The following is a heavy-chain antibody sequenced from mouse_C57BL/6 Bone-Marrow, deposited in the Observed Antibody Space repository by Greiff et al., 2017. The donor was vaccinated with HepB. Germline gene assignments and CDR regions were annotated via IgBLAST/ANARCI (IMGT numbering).Heavy chain of an antibody. Sequence: VKLMESGAELVRPGTSVKMSCKASGYTFTNYWIGWAKQRPGHGLEWIGDIYPGGGYTNYNEKFKGKATLTADKSSSTAYMQFSSLTSEDSAIYYCAVYYDYDVRFAYWGQGTLVTVSA. CDR1: GYTFTNYW. CDR2: IYPGGGYT. J-gene: IGHJ3*01. V-gene: IGHV1-63*01. CDR3: AVYYDYDVRFAY. D-gene: IGHD2-4*01.